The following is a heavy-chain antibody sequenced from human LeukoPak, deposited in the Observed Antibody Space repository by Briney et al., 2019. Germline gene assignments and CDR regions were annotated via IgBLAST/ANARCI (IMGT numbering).Heavy chain of an antibody. CDR2: INPNSGGT. CDR1: GYTFTGYY. V-gene: IGHV1-2*04. CDR3: ARAPNRCSGGSCLDY. Sequence: ASVKVSCKASGYTFTGYYMHWVRQAPGQGLEWMGWINPNSGGTNYAQKFQGWVTMTRDTSISTAYMELSRLRSDDTAVYYCARAPNRCSGGSCLDYWGQGTLVTVSS. D-gene: IGHD2-15*01. J-gene: IGHJ4*02.